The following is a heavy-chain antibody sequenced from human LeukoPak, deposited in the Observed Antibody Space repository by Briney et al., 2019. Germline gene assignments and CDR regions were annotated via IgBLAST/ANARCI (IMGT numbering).Heavy chain of an antibody. J-gene: IGHJ4*02. Sequence: GGSLRLSCAASGFTFSSYAMHWVRQAPGKGLEWVAVISYDGSNKYYADSVKGRFTISRDNAKNSLYLQMNSLRAEDTAVYYCARAGITVTGAFDYWGQGTLVTVSS. V-gene: IGHV3-30*04. CDR2: ISYDGSNK. CDR1: GFTFSSYA. D-gene: IGHD6-19*01. CDR3: ARAGITVTGAFDY.